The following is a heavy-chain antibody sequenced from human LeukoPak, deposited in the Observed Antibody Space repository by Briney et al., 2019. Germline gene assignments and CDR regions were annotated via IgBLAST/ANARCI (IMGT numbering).Heavy chain of an antibody. CDR1: GFTFSSYG. J-gene: IGHJ4*02. CDR3: AKGHGGSYSYYFDY. CDR2: IYSGGST. D-gene: IGHD3-16*01. V-gene: IGHV3-23*03. Sequence: GGSLRLFCAASGFTFSSYGMSWVRQAPGKGLEWVSVIYSGGSTNYADSVKGRFTISRDNSKNTLYLQMNRLRAEDSAVYYWAKGHGGSYSYYFDYWGQGTLVTVSS.